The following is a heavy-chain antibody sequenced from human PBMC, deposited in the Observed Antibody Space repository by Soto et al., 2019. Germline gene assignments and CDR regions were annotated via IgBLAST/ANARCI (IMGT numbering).Heavy chain of an antibody. CDR1: GGSSSGYY. V-gene: IGHV4-34*01. CDR2: INHSGST. J-gene: IGHJ3*02. CDR3: ARGKGRIYYGSGSYSTGAFDI. Sequence: SETLSLTCAVYGGSSSGYYWSWIRQPPGKGLEWIGEINHSGSTNYNPSLKSRVTISVDTSKNQFSLKLSSVTAADTAVYYCARGKGRIYYGSGSYSTGAFDIWGQGTMVTVSS. D-gene: IGHD3-10*01.